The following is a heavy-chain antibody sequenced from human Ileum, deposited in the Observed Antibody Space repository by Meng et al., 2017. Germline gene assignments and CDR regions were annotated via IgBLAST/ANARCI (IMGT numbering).Heavy chain of an antibody. Sequence: GGSLRLSCVASGFSFSSFWMAWVRQAPGKGLEWVGNINKDGTEENYVESVKGRFTTSRDNAKSSLHLQMNSLRAEDTAVYYCATKADPGHGMAVWGQGTTVTCSS. CDR1: GFSFSSFW. J-gene: IGHJ6*01. CDR2: INKDGTEE. CDR3: ATKADPGHGMAV. V-gene: IGHV3-7*01.